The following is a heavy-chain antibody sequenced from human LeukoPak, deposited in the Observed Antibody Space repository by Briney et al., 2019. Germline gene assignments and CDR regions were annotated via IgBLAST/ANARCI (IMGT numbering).Heavy chain of an antibody. V-gene: IGHV3-23*01. CDR3: ARDYQVVMDVDSYFDY. CDR2: ISGSGGST. CDR1: GFTFSSYA. Sequence: GGSLRLSCAASGFTFSSYAMSWVRQAPGKGLEWVSAISGSGGSTYYADSVKGRFTISRDNSKNTLYLQMNSLRSEDTAVYYCARDYQVVMDVDSYFDYWGQGTLVTVSS. D-gene: IGHD4-23*01. J-gene: IGHJ4*02.